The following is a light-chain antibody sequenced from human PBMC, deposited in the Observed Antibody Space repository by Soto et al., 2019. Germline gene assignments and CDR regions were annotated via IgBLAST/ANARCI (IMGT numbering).Light chain of an antibody. V-gene: IGLV1-51*01. CDR1: SSNIGNNY. CDR2: DNN. J-gene: IGLJ2*01. Sequence: QSVLTQPPSVSAAPGQKVTISCSGSSSNIGNNYVSWYQHLPGTAPKLLIYDNNKRPSGIPDRFSGSKSGTSATLGITGLQTGDEADYYCGTWDSSLSAGVFGGGTKPPS. CDR3: GTWDSSLSAGV.